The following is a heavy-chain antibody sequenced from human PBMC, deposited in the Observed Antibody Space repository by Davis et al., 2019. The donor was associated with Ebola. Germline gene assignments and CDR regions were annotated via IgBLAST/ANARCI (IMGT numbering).Heavy chain of an antibody. CDR1: GGSFSGHY. CDR2: MNSSGGI. J-gene: IGHJ4*02. V-gene: IGHV4-34*01. D-gene: IGHD5-24*01. Sequence: SETLSLTCAVYGGSFSGHYCTWIRQTPEQGLEWIAEMNSSGGINYNNNPSLKSRVSISVDMSKNQCSLQLNSVTAADTAVYFCARGRDSYKVGNFWGQGALVTVSS. CDR3: ARGRDSYKVGNF.